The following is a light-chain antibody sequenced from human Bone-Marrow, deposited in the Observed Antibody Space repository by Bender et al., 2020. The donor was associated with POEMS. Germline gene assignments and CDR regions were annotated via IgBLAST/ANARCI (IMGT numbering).Light chain of an antibody. V-gene: IGLV2-14*01. Sequence: QSALTQPASVSGSPGQSIAISCTGTNYDIGLYDFVSWSQQYPVKAPKLIVYNVIYRPSGISCHFSGSKSGNTASLTISELQAEDEADYYCSSYRDDYHFDVFGTGTRVTVL. CDR2: NVI. CDR1: NYDIGLYDF. J-gene: IGLJ1*01. CDR3: SSYRDDYHFDV.